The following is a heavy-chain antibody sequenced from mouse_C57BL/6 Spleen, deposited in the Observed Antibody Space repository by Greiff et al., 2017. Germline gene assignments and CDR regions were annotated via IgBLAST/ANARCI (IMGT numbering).Heavy chain of an antibody. CDR3: ASQLGRDWYFDV. D-gene: IGHD4-1*02. J-gene: IGHJ1*03. CDR2: IYPGSGNT. Sequence: QVQLKESGAELVRPGASVKLSCKASGYTFTDYYINWVKQRPGQGLEWIARIYPGSGNTYYNEKFKGKATLTAEKSSSTAYMQLSSLTSEDSAVYFCASQLGRDWYFDVWGTGTTVTVSS. V-gene: IGHV1-76*01. CDR1: GYTFTDYY.